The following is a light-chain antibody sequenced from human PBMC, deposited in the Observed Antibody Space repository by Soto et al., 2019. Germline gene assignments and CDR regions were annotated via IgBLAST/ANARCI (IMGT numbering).Light chain of an antibody. V-gene: IGKV3-15*01. CDR1: QSVNNN. Sequence: EIILTQSPASLSVSPGERATLSCRASQSVNNNLAWYQQKPGQAPRLLIYGASASATGIPGRFRGSGSGTEFTLTITSLQSEDFAVYFRQQYNNLPPDTFGQGNKLEIK. CDR3: QQYNNLPPDT. CDR2: GAS. J-gene: IGKJ2*01.